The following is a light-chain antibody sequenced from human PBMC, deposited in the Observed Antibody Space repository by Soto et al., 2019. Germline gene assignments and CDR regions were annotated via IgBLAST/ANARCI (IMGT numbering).Light chain of an antibody. CDR3: QQYNNWPYT. J-gene: IGKJ2*01. CDR2: GAS. Sequence: EIVMTQSPATLAVSPGERAALSCRASQSVSSNFVWYQQKPGQAPRLLIYGASSRATGTPARFSGSGSGTEFPLTISSLQFEDFAVYYCQQYNNWPYTFGLGTKLEMK. V-gene: IGKV3-15*01. CDR1: QSVSSN.